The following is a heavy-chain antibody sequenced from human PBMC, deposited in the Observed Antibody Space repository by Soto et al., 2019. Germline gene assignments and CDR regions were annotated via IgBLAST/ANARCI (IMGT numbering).Heavy chain of an antibody. CDR2: SKSKSDGGAT. J-gene: IGHJ4*02. CDR1: GFTFSEAW. CDR3: TTIAD. D-gene: IGHD2-15*01. V-gene: IGHV3-15*01. Sequence: LRVSCVTSGFTFSEAWISWVRQAPGKGLEWIGRSKSKSDGGATAYAASVQGRFLISRDDSKGILYLQMNSLETADTGVYYCTTIADWGQGTLVTVSS.